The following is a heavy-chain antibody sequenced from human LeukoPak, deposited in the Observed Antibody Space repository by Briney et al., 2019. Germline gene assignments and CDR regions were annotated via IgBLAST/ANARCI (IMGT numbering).Heavy chain of an antibody. J-gene: IGHJ6*02. CDR3: AREARYYDSSGYYASYGMDV. CDR1: GGSISSYY. Sequence: SETLSLTCTVSGGSISSYYWSWIRQPPGKGLEWIGYIYYSGSTNYNPTLKSRVTISVNTSKNQFSLKLSSVTAADTAVYYCAREARYYDSSGYYASYGMDVWGQGTTVTVSS. CDR2: IYYSGST. D-gene: IGHD3-22*01. V-gene: IGHV4-59*01.